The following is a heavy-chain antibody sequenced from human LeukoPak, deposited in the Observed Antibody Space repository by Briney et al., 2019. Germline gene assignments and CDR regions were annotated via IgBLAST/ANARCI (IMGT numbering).Heavy chain of an antibody. CDR2: IWYDGSNK. J-gene: IGHJ4*02. CDR1: GFTFSSYG. Sequence: GGSLRLSCAASGFTFSSYGMHWFRQAPGKGLEWVAVIWYDGSNKYYADSVKGRFTISRDNSKNTLYLQMNSLRAEDTAVYYCARENPAVAFDYWGQGTLVTVSS. D-gene: IGHD6-19*01. CDR3: ARENPAVAFDY. V-gene: IGHV3-33*01.